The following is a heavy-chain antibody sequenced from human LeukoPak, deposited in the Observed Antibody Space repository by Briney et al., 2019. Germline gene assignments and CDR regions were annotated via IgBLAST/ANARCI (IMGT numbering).Heavy chain of an antibody. J-gene: IGHJ6*03. CDR1: GGSFSGYY. CDR3: ASDRHSGSSYYYYYMDV. V-gene: IGHV4-34*01. D-gene: IGHD1-26*01. CDR2: INHSGST. Sequence: SETLSLTCAVYGGSFSGYYWSWIRQPPGKGLERIGEINHSGSTNYNPSLKSRVTISVDTSKNQFSLKLSSVTAADTAVYYCASDRHSGSSYYYYYMDVWGKGTTVTISS.